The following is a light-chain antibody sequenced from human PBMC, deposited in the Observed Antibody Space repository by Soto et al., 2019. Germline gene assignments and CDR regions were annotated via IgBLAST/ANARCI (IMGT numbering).Light chain of an antibody. CDR2: AAS. Sequence: DIQVTQSPSSVSASVGDRVTITCRASHVFRTWLAWYQQKPGKAPKLLIYAASSLQSGVPSRISASESGTDFTLTISSLQPEDSATYYCQQTRNFPLTFGGGTEVEVK. J-gene: IGKJ4*01. V-gene: IGKV1-12*01. CDR3: QQTRNFPLT. CDR1: HVFRTW.